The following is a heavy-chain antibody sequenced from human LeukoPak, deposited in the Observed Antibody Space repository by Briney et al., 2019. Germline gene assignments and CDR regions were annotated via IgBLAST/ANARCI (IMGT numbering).Heavy chain of an antibody. J-gene: IGHJ4*02. Sequence: GASVKVSCKASGYTFTSYGISWVRQAPGQGLEWMGWISAYNGNTNYAQKLQGRVTMTTDTSTSTAYMELRSLRSDDTAVYYCAKDFRHSSTADSGSDLPLDYWGQGTLVSVSS. V-gene: IGHV1-18*01. CDR1: GYTFTSYG. D-gene: IGHD1-26*01. CDR2: ISAYNGNT. CDR3: AKDFRHSSTADSGSDLPLDY.